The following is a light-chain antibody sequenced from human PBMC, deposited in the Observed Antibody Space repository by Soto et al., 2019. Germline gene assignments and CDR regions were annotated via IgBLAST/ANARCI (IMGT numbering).Light chain of an antibody. CDR2: WAS. Sequence: DIVMTQSPDSLAVSLGERATINCKSSQSILYSSNNKNQLAWYQQKPGQPPKLLFYWASTRESGVPDRFSGTESGTDFTLTIRSLQAEDVAVYYCQQYHSPPYTFGQGTKLEI. J-gene: IGKJ2*01. CDR1: QSILYSSNNKNQ. V-gene: IGKV4-1*01. CDR3: QQYHSPPYT.